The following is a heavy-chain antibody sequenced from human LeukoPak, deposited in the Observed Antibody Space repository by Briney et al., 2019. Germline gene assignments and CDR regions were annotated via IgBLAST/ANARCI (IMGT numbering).Heavy chain of an antibody. CDR2: IYSGVST. CDR3: ARHGSMTLIRGRLRYYYMDV. D-gene: IGHD3-10*01. CDR1: GFTVSSNY. J-gene: IGHJ6*03. V-gene: IGHV3-53*01. Sequence: GGSLRLSCAASGFTVSSNYMSWVRQAPGKGLEWVSAIYSGVSTYSADSVKGRFTISRDNPKNTLYLQMNSLRAEDTAVYYCARHGSMTLIRGRLRYYYMDVWGKGTTVTISS.